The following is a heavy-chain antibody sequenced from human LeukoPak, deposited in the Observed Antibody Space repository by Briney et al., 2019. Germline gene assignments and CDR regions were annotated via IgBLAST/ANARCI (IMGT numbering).Heavy chain of an antibody. CDR2: ISYDGSNT. CDR3: ARAPLTGSYGVNWLDP. Sequence: GGSLRLSWGASGFTFNNYGMHWVRQAPGKGLEWVAIISYDGSNTYYADSVKGRFTICRDNSKNTLYLQMNSLRVEATAIHYCARAPLTGSYGVNWLDPWGQGTLVTVSS. D-gene: IGHD1-26*01. V-gene: IGHV3-30*03. CDR1: GFTFNNYG. J-gene: IGHJ5*02.